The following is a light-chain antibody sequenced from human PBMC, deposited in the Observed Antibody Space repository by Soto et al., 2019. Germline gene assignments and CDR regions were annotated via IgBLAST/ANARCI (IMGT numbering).Light chain of an antibody. CDR2: ANGDGSH. V-gene: IGLV4-69*01. Sequence: QAVVTQSPSASASLGASVKLTCTLSSGHSTYAITWHQQQPEKGPRYLMKANGDGSHNKGDGIPDRFSGSSSGLERYLTISSLQSEDEADYYCQTWGTGIQVFGGGTKLTVL. J-gene: IGLJ2*01. CDR1: SGHSTYA. CDR3: QTWGTGIQV.